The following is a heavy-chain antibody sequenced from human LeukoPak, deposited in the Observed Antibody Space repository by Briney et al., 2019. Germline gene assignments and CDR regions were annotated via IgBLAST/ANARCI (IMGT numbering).Heavy chain of an antibody. CDR2: IIPMFGTA. CDR3: ARNAYYDSSGYYCPFDY. Sequence: GSSVKVSCKASGGTFSSYAISWVRQAPGQGLVWMGGIIPMFGTANYAQKFQGRVTITTDESTSTAYMELSSLRSEDTAVYYCARNAYYDSSGYYCPFDYWGQGTLVTVSS. CDR1: GGTFSSYA. D-gene: IGHD3-22*01. V-gene: IGHV1-69*05. J-gene: IGHJ4*02.